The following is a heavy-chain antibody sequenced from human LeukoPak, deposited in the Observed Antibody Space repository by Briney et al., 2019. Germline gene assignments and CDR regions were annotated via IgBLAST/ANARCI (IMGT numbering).Heavy chain of an antibody. CDR2: IFHSGNT. CDR1: GYSISSGYY. J-gene: IGHJ4*02. V-gene: IGHV4-38-2*02. CDR3: ARDQTYSGSGIYTYFDY. Sequence: SETLSLTCTVSGYSISSGYYWGWIRQPPGKGLQWIGTIFHSGNTYYNPSLESRVTISVDTSTNQFSLKLSSVTAADTAVYYCARDQTYSGSGIYTYFDYWGQGILVTVSS. D-gene: IGHD3-10*01.